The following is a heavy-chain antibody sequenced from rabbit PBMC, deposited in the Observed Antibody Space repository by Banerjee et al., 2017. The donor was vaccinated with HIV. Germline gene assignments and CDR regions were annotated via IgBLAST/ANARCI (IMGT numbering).Heavy chain of an antibody. D-gene: IGHD1-1*01. CDR3: ARMASSSGYPYYFNL. CDR1: GFSFISSYY. J-gene: IGHJ4*01. Sequence: QEQLEESGGGLVQPEGSLTLTCTASGFSFISSYYMCWVRQAPGKGLEWIGCIYTGSSGSTYYASWAKGRFTISKTSSTTVTLQMTSLTAADTATYFCARMASSSGYPYYFNLWGPGTLVTVS. V-gene: IGHV1S45*01. CDR2: IYTGSSGST.